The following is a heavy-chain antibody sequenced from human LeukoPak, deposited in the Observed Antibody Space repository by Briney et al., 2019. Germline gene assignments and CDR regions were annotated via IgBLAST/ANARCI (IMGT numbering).Heavy chain of an antibody. J-gene: IGHJ4*02. D-gene: IGHD1-1*01. CDR2: IKQDGSEK. CDR1: GFTFSSYW. V-gene: IGHV3-7*01. Sequence: GGSLRLSCAASGFTFSSYWMSWVRQTLGQGLEWVANIKQDGSEKYYVDSVKGRFTISRDNAKNSLYLQMNSLRAEDTAVYYCATVHDSSLDYWGQGTLVTVSS. CDR3: ATVHDSSLDY.